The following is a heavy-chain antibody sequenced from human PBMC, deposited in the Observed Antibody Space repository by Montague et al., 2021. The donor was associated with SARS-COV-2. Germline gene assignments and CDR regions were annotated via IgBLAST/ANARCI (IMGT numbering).Heavy chain of an antibody. CDR1: GGSISSYY. CDR2: IYYSGST. Sequence: SETLSLTCTVSGGSISSYYWSWIRQPPGKGLEWIGYIYYSGSTHYNPSPKSRVTISVDTSKYQFSLKLSAVTAADTAMYYCAREVRYYYDSSRQGAFDIWGQGTMVTVSS. V-gene: IGHV4-59*01. CDR3: AREVRYYYDSSRQGAFDI. D-gene: IGHD3-22*01. J-gene: IGHJ3*02.